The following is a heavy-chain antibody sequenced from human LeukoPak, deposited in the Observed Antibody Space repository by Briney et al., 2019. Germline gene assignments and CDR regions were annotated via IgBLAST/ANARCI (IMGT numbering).Heavy chain of an antibody. CDR2: ISSSSSYI. V-gene: IGHV3-21*01. Sequence: GGSLRLSCAASGFTFSSYSMNWVRQAPGKGLEGVSSISSSSSYIYYADSVKGRFTISRDNAKHSLYLQMNSLRAEDTAVYYCARGVADYPIGYWGKGTLVTVSS. J-gene: IGHJ4*02. CDR1: GFTFSSYS. CDR3: ARGVADYPIGY. D-gene: IGHD2-15*01.